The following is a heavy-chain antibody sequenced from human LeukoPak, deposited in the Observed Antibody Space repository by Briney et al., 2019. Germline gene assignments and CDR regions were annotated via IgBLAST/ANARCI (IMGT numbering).Heavy chain of an antibody. Sequence: SETLSLTCTVSGGSISSSSYYWGWIRQPPGKGLEWIGSIYYSGSTYYSPSLKSRVTISVDTSKNQFSLKLSSVTAADTAVYYCARGNVDTAMAFDYWGQGTLVTVSS. CDR2: IYYSGST. V-gene: IGHV4-39*07. CDR3: ARGNVDTAMAFDY. J-gene: IGHJ4*02. D-gene: IGHD5-18*01. CDR1: GGSISSSSYY.